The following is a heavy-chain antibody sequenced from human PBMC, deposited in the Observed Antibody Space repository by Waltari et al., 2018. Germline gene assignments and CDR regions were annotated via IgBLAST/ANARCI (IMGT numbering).Heavy chain of an antibody. V-gene: IGHV1-8*01. CDR3: ARGYCSSTSCYPPYNWFDP. Sequence: QVQLVQSGAEVKKPGASVQVSCKASGYTFTSSDINWVRQATGQGLEWMGWMNPNSGNTGYAQKVQGRVTMTRNTSISTAYMELSSLRSEDTAVYYCARGYCSSTSCYPPYNWFDPWGQGTLVTVSS. CDR1: GYTFTSSD. J-gene: IGHJ5*02. D-gene: IGHD2-2*01. CDR2: MNPNSGNT.